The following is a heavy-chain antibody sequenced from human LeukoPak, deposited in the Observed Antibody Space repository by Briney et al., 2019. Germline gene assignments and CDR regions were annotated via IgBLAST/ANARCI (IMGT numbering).Heavy chain of an antibody. J-gene: IGHJ6*02. CDR2: IYYSGST. D-gene: IGHD2-21*01. CDR1: GGSISSYY. V-gene: IGHV4-59*01. CDR3: ARCGDYYYYGMDV. Sequence: SETLSLTCTVSGGSISSYYWSWIRQPPGKGLEWIGYIYYSGSTNHNPSLKSRVTISVDTSKNQFSLKLSSVTAADTAVYYCARCGDYYYYGMDVWGQGTTVTVSS.